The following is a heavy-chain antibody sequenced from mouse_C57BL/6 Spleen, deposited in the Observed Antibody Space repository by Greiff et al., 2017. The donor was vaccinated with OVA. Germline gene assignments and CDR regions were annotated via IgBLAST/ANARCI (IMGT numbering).Heavy chain of an antibody. J-gene: IGHJ1*03. CDR1: GYTFTDYE. Sequence: VKLQESGAELVRPGASVTLSCKASGYTFTDYEMNWVKQTPVQGLEWIGDIDPGNGGTAYNQKFKGKAKLTADKSSSTAYMELRSLTSEDSAVYYCTGGGWLPLDVWGTGTTVTVSS. V-gene: IGHV1-15*01. CDR2: IDPGNGGT. CDR3: TGGGWLPLDV. D-gene: IGHD2-2*01.